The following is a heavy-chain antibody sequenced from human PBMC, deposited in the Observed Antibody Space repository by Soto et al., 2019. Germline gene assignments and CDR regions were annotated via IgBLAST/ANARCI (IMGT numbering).Heavy chain of an antibody. CDR2: IYYSGST. D-gene: IGHD3-22*01. Sequence: PSETLSLTCTVSGGSISSYYWSWIRQPPGKGLEWIGYIYYSGSTNYNPSLKSRVTISVDTSKNQFSLKLSSVTAADTAVYYCARVMYYYDSSGYSSGNYYFDYWGQGTLVTVSS. CDR1: GGSISSYY. CDR3: ARVMYYYDSSGYSSGNYYFDY. J-gene: IGHJ4*02. V-gene: IGHV4-59*01.